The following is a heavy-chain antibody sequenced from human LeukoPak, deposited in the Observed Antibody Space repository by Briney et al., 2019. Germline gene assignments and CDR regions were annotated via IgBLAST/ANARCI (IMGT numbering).Heavy chain of an antibody. V-gene: IGHV4-34*01. J-gene: IGHJ4*02. CDR1: GGSFSGYY. Sequence: SETLSLTCAVYGGSFSGYYWSWIRQPPGKGLEWIGETNHSGSTNYNPSLKSRVTISVDTSKNQFSLKLSSVTAADTAVYYCARGSTTILRYFDWLPRVYFDYWGQGTLVTVSS. CDR2: TNHSGST. D-gene: IGHD3-9*01. CDR3: ARGSTTILRYFDWLPRVYFDY.